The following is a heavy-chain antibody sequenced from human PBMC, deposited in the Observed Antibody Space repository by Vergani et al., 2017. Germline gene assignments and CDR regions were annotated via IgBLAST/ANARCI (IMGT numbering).Heavy chain of an antibody. Sequence: QVQLQESGPGLVKPSETLSLTCTVSGGSISSYYWSWIRHPAGKGLEWIGRIYPSGSTNYNPSLKSRVTMSVDTSKNPFSLKLSAVTAADTAVYYCAREGYDCWSGGSNAFDIWGQGTMVTVSS. CDR2: IYPSGST. D-gene: IGHD3-3*01. V-gene: IGHV4-4*07. J-gene: IGHJ3*02. CDR3: AREGYDCWSGGSNAFDI. CDR1: GGSISSYY.